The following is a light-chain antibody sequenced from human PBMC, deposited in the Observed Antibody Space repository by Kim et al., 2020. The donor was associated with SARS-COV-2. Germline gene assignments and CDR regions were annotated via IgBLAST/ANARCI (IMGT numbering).Light chain of an antibody. J-gene: IGLJ3*02. Sequence: NFMLTQPHSVSESPGKTVTISCTRSSGSIASNYVQWYQQRPGSAPTTVIYEDNQRPPGVPDRFSGSIDSSSNSASLTISGLKTEDEADYYCQSYDSSNKGVFGGGTQLTVL. CDR3: QSYDSSNKGV. V-gene: IGLV6-57*04. CDR2: EDN. CDR1: SGSIASNY.